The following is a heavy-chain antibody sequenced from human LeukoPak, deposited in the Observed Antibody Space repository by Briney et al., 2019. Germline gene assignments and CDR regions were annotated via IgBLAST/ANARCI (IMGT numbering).Heavy chain of an antibody. D-gene: IGHD6-19*01. J-gene: IGHJ4*02. CDR2: MYYSGST. CDR3: ARRRYSSGQIDY. CDR1: GGSISNYY. V-gene: IGHV4-59*08. Sequence: SETLSLTCTVSGGSISNYYWSWIRQPPGKGLAWIGYMYYSGSTNYNPSLKSRVTISVDTSKKQFSLKLSAVTAADTAVYYCARRRYSSGQIDYWGQGTLVTVSS.